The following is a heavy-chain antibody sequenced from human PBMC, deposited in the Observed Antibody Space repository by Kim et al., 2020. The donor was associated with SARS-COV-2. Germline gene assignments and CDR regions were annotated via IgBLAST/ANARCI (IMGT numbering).Heavy chain of an antibody. CDR1: GFTFSSYW. Sequence: GGSLRLSCAASGFTFSSYWMSWVRQAPGKGLEWVAHMNQDGSQKNYMGSVGGRFTISRDNAKNSLYQQMSSLRAEDTAVYYCARDKLVGDSYLDSWGQGTLVTVSS. CDR2: MNQDGSQK. V-gene: IGHV3-7*01. D-gene: IGHD1-26*01. CDR3: ARDKLVGDSYLDS. J-gene: IGHJ4*02.